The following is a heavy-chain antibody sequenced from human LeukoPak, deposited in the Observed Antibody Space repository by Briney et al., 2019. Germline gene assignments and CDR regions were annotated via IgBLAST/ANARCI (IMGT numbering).Heavy chain of an antibody. CDR1: GDFISNSY. J-gene: IGHJ3*02. CDR3: ARHRSGYYSVHAFDI. V-gene: IGHV4-4*07. CDR2: IYTSGTT. Sequence: PSETLSLTCTVSGDFISNSYWSWLRQPAGKGLEWIGRIYTSGTTNYNPSLKSRVTISVDTSKNQFSLKLSSVTAADTAVYYCARHRSGYYSVHAFDIWGQGTMVTVSS. D-gene: IGHD3-22*01.